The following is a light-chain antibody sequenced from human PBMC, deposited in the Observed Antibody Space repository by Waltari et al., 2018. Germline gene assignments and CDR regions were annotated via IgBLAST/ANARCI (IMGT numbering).Light chain of an antibody. J-gene: IGLJ3*02. CDR1: SGHSSNI. V-gene: IGLV4-69*01. CDR3: QTGGHGTWV. Sequence: QLVLTQSPSASASPGASVRLTCTLVSGHSSNIIAWHQQQPEKGPRYLLKVNSDGSHSKGDGIPDRVSGSGAGAGRYLTIASVQSEDEADYYCQTGGHGTWVFGGGTKLTVL. CDR2: VNSDGSH.